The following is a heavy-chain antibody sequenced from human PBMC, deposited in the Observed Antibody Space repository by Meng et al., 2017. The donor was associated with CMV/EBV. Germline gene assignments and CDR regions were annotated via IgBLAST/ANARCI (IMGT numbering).Heavy chain of an antibody. CDR2: IYYSGST. CDR1: GGSISSYY. D-gene: IGHD2-21*01. V-gene: IGHV4-59*01. J-gene: IGHJ5*02. CDR3: ARVGKYCDGDCYSS. Sequence: SETLSLTCTVSGGSISSYYWSWIRQPPGKGLEWIGYIYYSGSTNYNPSLKSRVTISVDTSKNQFSLKLSSVTAADTAVYYCARVGKYCDGDCYSSWGQGTLVTVSS.